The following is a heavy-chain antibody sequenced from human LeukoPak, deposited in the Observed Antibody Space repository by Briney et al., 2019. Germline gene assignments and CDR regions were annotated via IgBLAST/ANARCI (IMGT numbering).Heavy chain of an antibody. CDR1: GGSISSGGYY. V-gene: IGHV4-31*03. CDR3: ARVRWFFFDY. CDR2: IYYSGST. D-gene: IGHD3-10*01. Sequence: KPSETLSLTCTVSGGSISSGGYYWSWIRQHPGKGLEWIGYIYYSGSTYYNPSPKSRVTISVDTSKNQFSLKLSSVTAADTAVYYCARVRWFFFDYWGQGTLVTVSS. J-gene: IGHJ4*02.